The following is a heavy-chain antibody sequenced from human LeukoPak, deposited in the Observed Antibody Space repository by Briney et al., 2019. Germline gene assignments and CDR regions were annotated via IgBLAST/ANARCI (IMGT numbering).Heavy chain of an antibody. Sequence: GGSLRLSCAVSGFTFSSYWMSWVRQAPGKGLEWVAVIWYDGSNQVYADSVKGRFTVSRDNSKNTLYLQMNSLRAEDTAVYYCARGTGSSDNWFDPWGQGTLVTVSS. J-gene: IGHJ5*02. D-gene: IGHD1-1*01. V-gene: IGHV3-33*08. CDR2: IWYDGSNQ. CDR3: ARGTGSSDNWFDP. CDR1: GFTFSSYW.